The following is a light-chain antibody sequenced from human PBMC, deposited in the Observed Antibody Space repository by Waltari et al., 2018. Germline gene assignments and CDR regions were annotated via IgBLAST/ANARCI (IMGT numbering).Light chain of an antibody. CDR2: EVC. J-gene: IGLJ3*02. CDR3: SSYAGRNTLV. V-gene: IGLV2-8*01. Sequence: CYQQPPCPAPDLLLYEVCKRPSGVSVRCAGSKSGNTASLTVSGLQAEYESDYYCSSYAGRNTLVFGGGTKLTVL.